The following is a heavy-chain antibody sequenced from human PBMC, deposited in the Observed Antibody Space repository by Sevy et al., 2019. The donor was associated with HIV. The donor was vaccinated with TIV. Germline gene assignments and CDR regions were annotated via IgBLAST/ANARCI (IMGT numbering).Heavy chain of an antibody. CDR2: ISSSGSTI. D-gene: IGHD3-16*01. CDR1: GFTFSDYN. V-gene: IGHV3-48*04. Sequence: GGSLRLSCAASGFTFSDYNMNWVRQAPGKGLEWVSYISSSGSTIYYADSVKGRFTISRDNAKNSLYLQMNSLRAEDTAVYYCAREGFYGEDAFDIWGQGTMVTVSS. CDR3: AREGFYGEDAFDI. J-gene: IGHJ3*02.